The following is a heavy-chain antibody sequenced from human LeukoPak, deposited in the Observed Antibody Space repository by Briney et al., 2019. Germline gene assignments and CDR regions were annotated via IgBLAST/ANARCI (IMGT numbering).Heavy chain of an antibody. CDR2: ISSSSSTI. Sequence: PGGSLRLSCAASGFTFSSYSMNWVRQAPGKGLEWVSYISSSSSTIYYADSVKGRFTISRDNAKNSLCLQMNSLRDEDTAVYYCASDRSAWKGAFDIWGQGTMVTVSS. J-gene: IGHJ3*02. D-gene: IGHD1-1*01. CDR3: ASDRSAWKGAFDI. CDR1: GFTFSSYS. V-gene: IGHV3-48*02.